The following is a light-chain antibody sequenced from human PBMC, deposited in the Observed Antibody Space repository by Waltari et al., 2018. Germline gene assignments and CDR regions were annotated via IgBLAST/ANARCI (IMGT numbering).Light chain of an antibody. V-gene: IGLV2-14*01. Sequence: QSALTQPASVSGSPGQSVTIFCTGTSNDVGGYNSVPWYQEHPGQAPRVIIYDVSDRPSGVSDRFSGSTSGNTASLTISGLQAEDAADYYCSSQSSNNVVLFGGGTKLTVL. CDR3: SSQSSNNVVL. CDR1: SNDVGGYNS. CDR2: DVS. J-gene: IGLJ2*01.